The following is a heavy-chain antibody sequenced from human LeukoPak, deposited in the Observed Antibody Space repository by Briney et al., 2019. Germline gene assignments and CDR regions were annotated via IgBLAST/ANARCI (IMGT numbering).Heavy chain of an antibody. J-gene: IGHJ6*03. D-gene: IGHD1/OR15-1a*01. CDR2: IKQDGSEK. CDR1: GFTLSSYW. V-gene: IGHV3-7*01. CDR3: AREGTGSYMDV. Sequence: GGSLRLSCVVSGFTLSSYWMSWVRQAPGKGLEWVANIKQDGSEKYYVDSVKGRFTISRDNAKNSLYLQMNSLRAEDTAVYYCAREGTGSYMDVWGKGTTVTVSS.